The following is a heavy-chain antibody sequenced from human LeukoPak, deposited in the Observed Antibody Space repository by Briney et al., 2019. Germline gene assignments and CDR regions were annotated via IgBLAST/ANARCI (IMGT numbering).Heavy chain of an antibody. CDR2: ISAYNGNT. CDR1: GYTLTSYG. J-gene: IGHJ4*02. V-gene: IGHV1-18*04. Sequence: ASVKVSCKDSGYTLTSYGISWVRQTPGQGLGRMGWISAYNGNTIYAQKLQGRVTMTTDTSTSTAYMELRSLRSDDTAVYYWARDGLGWVRPYYFDYWGQGTLVTVSS. CDR3: ARDGLGWVRPYYFDY. D-gene: IGHD5-12*01.